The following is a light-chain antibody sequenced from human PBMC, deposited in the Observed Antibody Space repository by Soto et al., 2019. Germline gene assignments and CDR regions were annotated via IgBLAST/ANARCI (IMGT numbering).Light chain of an antibody. CDR2: EVS. CDR3: SSYTSSNTLEV. V-gene: IGLV2-14*01. CDR1: SRDVGGSNY. J-gene: IGLJ1*01. Sequence: QSVLIQPASVSGSPGQSITISCTGTSRDVGGSNYVSWYQHHPHRAPKLLIYEVSYRPSGVSSRFSGSKSGNTASLTISGLQAEDDADYYCSSYTSSNTLEVFGVGTKATVL.